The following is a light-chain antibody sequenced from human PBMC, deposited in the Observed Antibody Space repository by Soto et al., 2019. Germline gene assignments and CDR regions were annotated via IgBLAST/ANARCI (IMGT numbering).Light chain of an antibody. CDR3: LQDINYPWT. CDR1: QNIENY. V-gene: IGKV1-6*02. J-gene: IGKJ1*01. CDR2: GAS. Sequence: IQMTQSPSSLSASVGDSVTITCRASQNIENYVNWYQVKPGKPPKVLIYGASNLQSGVPPRFSGSGSGTDFTLAISSLQPEDSATYYCLQDINYPWTFGQGTKVDIK.